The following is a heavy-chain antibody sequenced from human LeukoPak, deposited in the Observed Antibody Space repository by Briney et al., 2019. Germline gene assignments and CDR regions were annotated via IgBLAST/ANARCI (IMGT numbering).Heavy chain of an antibody. J-gene: IGHJ4*02. CDR2: IWYDGSNK. Sequence: GGSLRLSCAASGFTFSHYGMHWVRQAPGKGLEWVAVIWYDGSNKYYADSVKGRFTISRDNSKNTLYLQMNSLRAEDTAVYYCARAPYSSSSEVLDYWGQGTLVTVSS. CDR3: ARAPYSSSSEVLDY. V-gene: IGHV3-33*01. D-gene: IGHD6-6*01. CDR1: GFTFSHYG.